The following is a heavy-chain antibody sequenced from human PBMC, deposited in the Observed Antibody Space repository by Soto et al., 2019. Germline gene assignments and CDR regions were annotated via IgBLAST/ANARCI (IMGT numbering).Heavy chain of an antibody. J-gene: IGHJ4*02. CDR2: VKSKKDGGTT. CDR3: ATDWYYCINE. D-gene: IGHD2-8*01. CDR1: GFTFTTTW. V-gene: IGHV3-15*07. Sequence: PGGSLRLSCAASGFTFTTTWMNWVRQAPGRGLEWVGHVKSKKDGGTTDFAAPVKGRFTITRDDSRNTVYLQMNSLKTEDTAVYYCATDWYYCINEWGPGTLVTVSS.